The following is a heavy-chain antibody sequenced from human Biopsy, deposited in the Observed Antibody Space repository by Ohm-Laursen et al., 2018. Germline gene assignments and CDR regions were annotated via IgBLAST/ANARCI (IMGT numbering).Heavy chain of an antibody. J-gene: IGHJ6*02. V-gene: IGHV1-69*04. CDR1: GDTFSRSA. CDR2: IIPIVGIT. Sequence: AASVKVSCNASGDTFSRSAFFWVRQAPGQGLVYLGRIIPIVGITNHAQTFRGRITLTADKSTFMVYMELSRLRSDDTAIYYCARGGSGSGYYGMDVWGQGATVSVSS. D-gene: IGHD3-10*01. CDR3: ARGGSGSGYYGMDV.